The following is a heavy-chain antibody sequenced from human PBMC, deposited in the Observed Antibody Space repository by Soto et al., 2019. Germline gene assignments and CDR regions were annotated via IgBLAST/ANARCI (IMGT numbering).Heavy chain of an antibody. CDR2: LIPLFGTT. D-gene: IGHD7-27*01. J-gene: IGHJ4*02. CDR1: GGTFSGHA. V-gene: IGHV1-69*06. CDR3: ARGPNWGYRFDS. Sequence: QVQLVQSGAEVKKPGSSVKVSCEASGGTFSGHAISWVRQAPGQGPEWMGGLIPLFGTTQHAQNYQDRLTITADKSTSTAYMELTSLRFEDTAIYYCARGPNWGYRFDSWGQGTLVTVSS.